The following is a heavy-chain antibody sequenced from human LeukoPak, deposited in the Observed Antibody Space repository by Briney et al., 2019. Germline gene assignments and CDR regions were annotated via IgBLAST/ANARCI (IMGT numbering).Heavy chain of an antibody. Sequence: SGPTLMKPTQTLTLTCTFSGFSLSTSGVGVGWIRQPPGKALEWLALIYWDDGKRYSPSLKSRLTITKDTSKNQVVLTMTNMDPVDTATYYCAHRGLDDFWSGGYMDVWGKGTTVTASS. CDR2: IYWDDGK. CDR1: GFSLSTSGVG. CDR3: AHRGLDDFWSGGYMDV. D-gene: IGHD3-3*01. V-gene: IGHV2-5*02. J-gene: IGHJ6*03.